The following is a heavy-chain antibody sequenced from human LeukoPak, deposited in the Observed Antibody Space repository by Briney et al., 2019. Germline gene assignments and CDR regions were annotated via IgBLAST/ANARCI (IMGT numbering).Heavy chain of an antibody. CDR2: ISSSGSTI. CDR3: ARGAGNYYDSRATKRDAFDI. CDR1: GFTFSDYY. Sequence: PGGSLRLSCAASGFTFSDYYMSWIRQAPGKGLEWVSYISSSGSTIYYADSVKGRFTISRDNSKNTLYLQMNSLRAEDTAVYYCARGAGNYYDSRATKRDAFDIWGQGTMVTVSS. J-gene: IGHJ3*02. V-gene: IGHV3-11*04. D-gene: IGHD3-22*01.